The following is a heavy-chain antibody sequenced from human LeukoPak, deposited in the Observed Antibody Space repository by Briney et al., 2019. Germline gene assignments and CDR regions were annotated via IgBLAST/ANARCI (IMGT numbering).Heavy chain of an antibody. CDR3: ARAAFDCSSTSCHGLSHRLHGY. D-gene: IGHD2-2*01. J-gene: IGHJ4*02. Sequence: GGSLRLSCAASGFTFSDYYMSWIRQAPGKGLEWVSYISSSGSTIYYADSVKGRFTISRDNAKNSLYLQMNSLRAEDTAVYYCARAAFDCSSTSCHGLSHRLHGYWGQGTLVTVSS. CDR1: GFTFSDYY. V-gene: IGHV3-11*01. CDR2: ISSSGSTI.